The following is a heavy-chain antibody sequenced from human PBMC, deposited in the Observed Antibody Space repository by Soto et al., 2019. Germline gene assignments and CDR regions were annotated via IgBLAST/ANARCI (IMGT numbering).Heavy chain of an antibody. Sequence: GGSLRLSCAASGFTFSSYAMSWVRQAPGKGLEWVSAISGSGGSTYYADSVKGRFTISRDNSKNTLYLQMNSLRAEDTAVYYCAKDPRGGWGYYDILTGYYATSGTNWFDPWGQGTLVTVSS. V-gene: IGHV3-23*01. CDR3: AKDPRGGWGYYDILTGYYATSGTNWFDP. CDR2: ISGSGGST. D-gene: IGHD3-9*01. CDR1: GFTFSSYA. J-gene: IGHJ5*02.